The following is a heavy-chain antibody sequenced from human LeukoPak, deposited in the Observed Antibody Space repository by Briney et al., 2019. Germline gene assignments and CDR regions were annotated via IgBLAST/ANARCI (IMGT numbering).Heavy chain of an antibody. CDR3: ATASYYGSGPVLDY. D-gene: IGHD3-10*01. CDR1: GYTLTELS. V-gene: IGHV1-24*01. CDR2: FDPEDGET. J-gene: IGHJ4*02. Sequence: GASVKVSCKVSGYTLTELSMHWVRQAPGKGLEWMGGFDPEDGETIYAQKFQGRVTMTEDTSTDTAYMELSSLRSEDTAVYYCATASYYGSGPVLDYWGQGTLVTVSS.